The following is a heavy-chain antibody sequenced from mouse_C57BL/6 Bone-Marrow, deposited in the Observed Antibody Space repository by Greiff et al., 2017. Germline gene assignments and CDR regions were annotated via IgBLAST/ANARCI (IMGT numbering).Heavy chain of an antibody. Sequence: VQLQESGAELAKPGASVKLSCKASGYTFTSYWMHWVKQRPGQGLEWIGYINPSSGYTKYNQKFKDKATLTADKSSCTAYMQLSSLTYEDAAVEYCARGGYEYWGQGTTLTVSS. D-gene: IGHD2-14*01. J-gene: IGHJ2*01. CDR1: GYTFTSYW. V-gene: IGHV1-7*01. CDR3: ARGGYEY. CDR2: INPSSGYT.